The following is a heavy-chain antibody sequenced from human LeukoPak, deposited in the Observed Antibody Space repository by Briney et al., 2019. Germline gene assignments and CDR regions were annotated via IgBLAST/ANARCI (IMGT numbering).Heavy chain of an antibody. CDR2: VSGTSEYI. CDR1: GFSFSTYS. CDR3: ARWYSSGWYSDY. Sequence: GGSLRLSCAASGFSFSTYSMIWVRQAPGKGLEWVSSVSGTSEYIYYADSVRGRFTVSRDNAKNTVYLQMNSLRAEDTAVYYCARWYSSGWYSDYWGQGTLVTVSS. V-gene: IGHV3-21*06. D-gene: IGHD6-19*01. J-gene: IGHJ4*02.